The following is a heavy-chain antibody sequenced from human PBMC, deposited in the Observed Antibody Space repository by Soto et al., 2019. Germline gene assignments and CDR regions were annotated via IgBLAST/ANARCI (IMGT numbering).Heavy chain of an antibody. CDR3: TRRARIGKQLWLPFDS. J-gene: IGHJ4*02. CDR2: MNPNSGNT. D-gene: IGHD3-22*01. Sequence: QAQLVQSGAEVKKPGASVMVSCKASGYTFRDYDINWVRQASGKGLEWMGWMNPNSGNTAYAQKFQGRVTMTGDTTTNTAYMELTSLTSADTAVYYCTRRARIGKQLWLPFDSWAQGTLVTVSS. CDR1: GYTFRDYD. V-gene: IGHV1-8*01.